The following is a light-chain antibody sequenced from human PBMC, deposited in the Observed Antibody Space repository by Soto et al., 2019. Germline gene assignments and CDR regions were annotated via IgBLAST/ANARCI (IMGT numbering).Light chain of an antibody. V-gene: IGKV3-20*01. Sequence: EIVMTQSPATLSLSPGERATLSCRASQSVSSSYLAWYQQKPGQAPRLLIYGASSRATGIPDRFSGSGSGTDFTLTISRLEPEDFAVYYCQQYGSPLTFGGGTKVEIK. CDR1: QSVSSSY. CDR2: GAS. J-gene: IGKJ4*01. CDR3: QQYGSPLT.